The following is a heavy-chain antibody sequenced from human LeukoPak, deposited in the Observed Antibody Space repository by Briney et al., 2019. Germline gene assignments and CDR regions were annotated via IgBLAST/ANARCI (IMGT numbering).Heavy chain of an antibody. Sequence: KPSQTLSLTCTVSGGSISSGGYYWSWIRQHPGKGLEWIGYIYYSGSTYYNPSLKSRVTISVDTSKNQFSLKLSSVTAADTAVYYCVQTYTFGGVIVGDYWGQGTLVTVSS. CDR2: IYYSGST. CDR1: GGSISSGGYY. J-gene: IGHJ4*02. V-gene: IGHV4-31*03. CDR3: VQTYTFGGVIVGDY. D-gene: IGHD3-16*02.